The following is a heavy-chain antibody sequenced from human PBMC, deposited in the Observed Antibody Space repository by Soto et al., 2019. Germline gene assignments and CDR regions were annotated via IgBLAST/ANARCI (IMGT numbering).Heavy chain of an antibody. CDR3: ATHGAGTEFYFVS. CDR2: ITYDGSDK. D-gene: IGHD3-10*01. CDR1: GFSFSKYA. Sequence: PGGSLRLSCAASGFSFSKYAMHWVRQVPAKGLEWVAVITYDGSDKFYADSVKGRFTISRDNSKNTLYLQMNSLRAEDTAVYYCATHGAGTEFYFVSLDEAPLITV. V-gene: IGHV3-30-3*01. J-gene: IGHJ4*02.